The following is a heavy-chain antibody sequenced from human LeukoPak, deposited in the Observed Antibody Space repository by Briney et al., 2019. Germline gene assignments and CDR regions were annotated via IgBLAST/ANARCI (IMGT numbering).Heavy chain of an antibody. CDR2: IYYSGST. CDR3: ARGGGGEMATSFDY. V-gene: IGHV4-30-4*01. J-gene: IGHJ4*02. Sequence: SQTLSLTCTVSGGSISSGDYYWSWIRQPPAKGLEWIGYIYYSGSTYYNPSLESRVTISVDTSKNQFSLKLSSVTAADTAVYYCARGGGGEMATSFDYWGQGTLVTVSS. D-gene: IGHD5-24*01. CDR1: GGSISSGDYY.